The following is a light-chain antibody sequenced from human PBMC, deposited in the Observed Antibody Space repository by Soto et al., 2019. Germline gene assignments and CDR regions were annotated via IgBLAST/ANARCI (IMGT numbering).Light chain of an antibody. CDR3: QQSYSTPRT. CDR2: DAS. CDR1: QSVRSY. J-gene: IGKJ2*01. Sequence: EIVLTQSPATLSLSPGERATLSCRASQSVRSYLAWYQQKPGQAPRLLIYDASNRATDIPARFSGSGSGTDFTLTISSLDPEDSATYYCQQSYSTPRTFGQGTKLEIK. V-gene: IGKV3-11*01.